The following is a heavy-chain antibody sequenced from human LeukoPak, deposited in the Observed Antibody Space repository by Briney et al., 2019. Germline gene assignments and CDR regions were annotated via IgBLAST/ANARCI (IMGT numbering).Heavy chain of an antibody. CDR1: GGSISRSSYY. Sequence: SETLSLTCTVSGGSISRSSYYWGWIRQPPGKGLEWIGRIYTSGSTNYNPSLKSRVTISVDTSKNQFSLKLSSVTAADTAVYYCAAQSHIVGAKWGQGTLVTVSS. J-gene: IGHJ4*02. CDR2: IYTSGST. D-gene: IGHD1-26*01. V-gene: IGHV4-61*02. CDR3: AAQSHIVGAK.